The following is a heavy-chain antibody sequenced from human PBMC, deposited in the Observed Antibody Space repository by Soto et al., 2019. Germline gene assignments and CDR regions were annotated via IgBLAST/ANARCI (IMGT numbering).Heavy chain of an antibody. CDR1: GYSFTTYI. Sequence: QAQLVQSGAEVKKPGASVKVSCKASGYSFTTYIISWVRQTAGQGLEWMGWIAAYNGNPNYPQNLQGRVTMTIDPSTSTAYMELTSLTSDDTAVYYCARLTAESDFAMDVWGQGTTLTVSS. D-gene: IGHD6-25*01. J-gene: IGHJ6*02. CDR2: IAAYNGNP. V-gene: IGHV1-18*01. CDR3: ARLTAESDFAMDV.